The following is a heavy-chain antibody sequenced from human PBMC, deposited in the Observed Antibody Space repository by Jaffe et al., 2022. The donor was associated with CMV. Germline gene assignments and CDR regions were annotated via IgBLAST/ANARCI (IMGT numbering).Heavy chain of an antibody. V-gene: IGHV3-48*03. CDR2: ISSSGSTI. Sequence: EVQLVESGGGLVQPGGSLRLSCAASGFTFSSYEMNWVRQAPGKGLEWVSYISSSGSTIYYADSVKGRFTISRDNAKNSLYLQMNSLRAEDTAVYYCARDGKGSSWYSQYNWFDPWGQGTLVTVSS. CDR3: ARDGKGSSWYSQYNWFDP. J-gene: IGHJ5*02. D-gene: IGHD6-13*01. CDR1: GFTFSSYE.